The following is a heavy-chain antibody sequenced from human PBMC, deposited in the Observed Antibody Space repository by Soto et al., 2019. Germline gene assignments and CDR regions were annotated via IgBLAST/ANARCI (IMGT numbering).Heavy chain of an antibody. J-gene: IGHJ4*02. Sequence: GGSLRLSCAASGFTFSSYAMHWVRQAPGKGLEWVAVISYDGSNKYYADSVKGRFTISRDNSKNTLYLQMNSLRAEDTAVYYCARDSIAEQWLWNFDYWGQGTLVTVSS. D-gene: IGHD6-19*01. V-gene: IGHV3-30-3*01. CDR3: ARDSIAEQWLWNFDY. CDR1: GFTFSSYA. CDR2: ISYDGSNK.